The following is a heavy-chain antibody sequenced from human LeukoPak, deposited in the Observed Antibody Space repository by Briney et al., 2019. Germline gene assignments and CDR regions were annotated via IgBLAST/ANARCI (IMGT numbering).Heavy chain of an antibody. CDR1: GYTFSGYR. CDR3: ARENWYSDY. Sequence: ASVKVSCKASGYTFSGYRLHWVRQAHGQGLEWMGWVNPNSGDTNYHQNFQGRVTMARDTSISTVYMELNRLTSDDTAVYYCARENWYSDYWGQGTLVTVSS. CDR2: VNPNSGDT. J-gene: IGHJ4*02. D-gene: IGHD1-1*01. V-gene: IGHV1-2*02.